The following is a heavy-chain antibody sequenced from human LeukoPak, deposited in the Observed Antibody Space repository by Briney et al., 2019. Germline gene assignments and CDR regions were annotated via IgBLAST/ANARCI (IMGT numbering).Heavy chain of an antibody. CDR3: ARDTLGYCSGGSCYGAEYFQH. D-gene: IGHD2-15*01. CDR2: INPNSGGT. J-gene: IGHJ1*01. CDR1: GYTFTGYY. V-gene: IGHV1-2*02. Sequence: GASVNVSCKASGYTFTGYYMHWVRQAPGQGLEWMGWINPNSGGTNYAQKFQGRVTMTRDTSISTAYMELSRLRSDDTAVYYCARDTLGYCSGGSCYGAEYFQHWGQGTLVTVSS.